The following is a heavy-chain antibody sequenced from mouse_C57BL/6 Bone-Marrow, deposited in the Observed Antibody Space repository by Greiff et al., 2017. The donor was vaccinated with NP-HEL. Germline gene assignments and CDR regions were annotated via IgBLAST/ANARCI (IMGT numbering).Heavy chain of an antibody. CDR3: ARDIYGSSYWYFDV. J-gene: IGHJ1*03. CDR2: INYDGSST. V-gene: IGHV5-16*01. Sequence: EVKVVESEGGLVQPGSSMPLSCTASGFTFSDYYMAWVRQVPEKGLEWVANINYDGSSTYYLDSLKSRFIISRDNAKNILYLQMSSLKSEDTATYYCARDIYGSSYWYFDVWGTGTTVTVSS. CDR1: GFTFSDYY. D-gene: IGHD1-1*01.